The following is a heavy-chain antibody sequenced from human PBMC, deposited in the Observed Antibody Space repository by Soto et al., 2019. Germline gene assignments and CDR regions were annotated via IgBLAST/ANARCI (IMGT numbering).Heavy chain of an antibody. CDR1: GGSISSYY. D-gene: IGHD3-10*01. CDR3: ARGSGVTPHFDY. J-gene: IGHJ4*02. CDR2: IYHSGST. V-gene: IGHV4-59*12. Sequence: QVQLQESGPGLVKPSETLSLTCTVSGGSISSYYWSWIRQPPGKGLEWIGYIYHSGSTYYNPSLKSRVTISVDRSKNQFSLKLSSVTAADTAVYYCARGSGVTPHFDYWGQGTLVTVSS.